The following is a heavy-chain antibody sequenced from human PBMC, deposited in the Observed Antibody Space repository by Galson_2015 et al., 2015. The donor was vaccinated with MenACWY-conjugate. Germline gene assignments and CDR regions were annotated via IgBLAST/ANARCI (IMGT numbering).Heavy chain of an antibody. CDR3: ARGIGDY. CDR2: IKPDGSEK. D-gene: IGHD1-26*01. Sequence: SLRLSCAASGFTFSTYWISWVRQAPVKGLEWVAHIKPDGSEKYYLDSVKGRFTISRDNAKNSLYLQMNSLRAEDTAVYYCARGIGDYWGQGTLVTVSP. CDR1: GFTFSTYW. J-gene: IGHJ4*02. V-gene: IGHV3-7*03.